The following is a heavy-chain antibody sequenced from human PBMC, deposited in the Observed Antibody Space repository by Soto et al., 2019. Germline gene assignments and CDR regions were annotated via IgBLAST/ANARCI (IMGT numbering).Heavy chain of an antibody. J-gene: IGHJ3*02. CDR2: IYPGDSDT. D-gene: IGHD3-22*01. V-gene: IGHV5-51*01. CDR1: GYSFTSYW. CDR3: ARQAYYYDSSGYYGLDDAFDI. Sequence: GESLKISCKGSGYSFTSYWISWVRQMPGKGLEWMGIIYPGDSDTRYSPSFQGQVTISADKSISTAYLQWSSLKASDTAMYYCARQAYYYDSSGYYGLDDAFDIWGQGTMVT.